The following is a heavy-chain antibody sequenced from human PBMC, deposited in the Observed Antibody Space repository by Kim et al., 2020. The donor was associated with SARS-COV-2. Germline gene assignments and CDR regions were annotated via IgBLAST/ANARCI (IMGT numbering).Heavy chain of an antibody. J-gene: IGHJ6*02. CDR3: ARPATRGGRYYYYGMDV. D-gene: IGHD2-15*01. V-gene: IGHV4-34*01. CDR2: INHSGST. Sequence: SETLSLTCAVYGGSFSGYYWSWIRQPPGKGLEWIGEINHSGSTNYNPSLKSRVTISVDTSKNQFSLKLSSVTAADTAVYYCARPATRGGRYYYYGMDVWGQGTTVTVSS. CDR1: GGSFSGYY.